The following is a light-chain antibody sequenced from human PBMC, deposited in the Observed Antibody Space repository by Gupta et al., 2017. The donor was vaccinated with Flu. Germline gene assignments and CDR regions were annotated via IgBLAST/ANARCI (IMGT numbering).Light chain of an antibody. CDR2: EVS. J-gene: IGKJ2*01. CDR1: PSLLHSDGKTY. CDR3: MQGIHLPIYT. V-gene: IGKV2-29*01. Sequence: DIVMTQTPSPLSVTPGQPASISCKSSPSLLHSDGKTYSHWYLQKPDESPQLLYDEVSSRFSGVASRISSGGARTDFTRKISRVEAEDVGVYCWMQGIHLPIYTFGPGTKVQIK.